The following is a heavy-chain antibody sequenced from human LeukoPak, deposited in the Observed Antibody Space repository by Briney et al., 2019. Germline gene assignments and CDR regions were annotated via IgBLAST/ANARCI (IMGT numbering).Heavy chain of an antibody. D-gene: IGHD3-10*01. V-gene: IGHV4-34*01. CDR2: INHSGST. CDR3: ARGAGARRGGKFDY. J-gene: IGHJ4*02. CDR1: GFKFSDHY. Sequence: GSLRLSCAASGFKFSDHYIDWIRQPPGQGLEWIGEINHSGSTNYNPSLKSRVTISVDTSKNQFSLKLSSVTAADTAVYYCARGAGARRGGKFDYWGQGTLVTVSS.